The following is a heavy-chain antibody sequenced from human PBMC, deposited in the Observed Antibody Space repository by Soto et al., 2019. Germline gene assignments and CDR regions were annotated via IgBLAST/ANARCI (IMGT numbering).Heavy chain of an antibody. Sequence: SGPTLVNPTQTLTLTCTFSGFSLSTSGMRVSWIRQPPGKALEWLARIDWDDDKFYSTSPKTRLTISKDTSKNQVVLTMTNMDPVDTATYYCARSPYSSGCDYWGQGTLVTVSS. J-gene: IGHJ4*02. CDR2: IDWDDDK. V-gene: IGHV2-70*04. CDR1: GFSLSTSGMR. CDR3: ARSPYSSGCDY. D-gene: IGHD6-19*01.